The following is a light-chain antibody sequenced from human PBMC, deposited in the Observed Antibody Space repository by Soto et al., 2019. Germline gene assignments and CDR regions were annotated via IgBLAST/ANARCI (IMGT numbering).Light chain of an antibody. CDR2: NNN. CDR3: LSFVRSLSACV. J-gene: IGLJ3*02. Sequence: QSVLTQPPSVSGAPGQRVTISCTGSSSNIGAGYDVQWYQQLPGTAPKLLISNNNNRPSGVPDRFSGSKSDTSASLAITWFQAEYESDYYRLSFVRSLSACVFLVGTTLPVL. V-gene: IGLV1-40*01. CDR1: SSNIGAGYD.